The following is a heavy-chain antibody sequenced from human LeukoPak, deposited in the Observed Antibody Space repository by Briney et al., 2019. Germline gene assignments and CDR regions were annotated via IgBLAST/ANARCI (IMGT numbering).Heavy chain of an antibody. CDR2: IIPIFGTA. CDR1: GGTFSSYA. J-gene: IGHJ4*02. D-gene: IGHD5-18*01. V-gene: IGHV1-69*05. Sequence: SVKVSCKASGGTFSSYAISWVRQAPGQGLEWVGGIIPIFGTANYAQKFQGRVTITTDESTSTAYMELSSLGSEDTAVYYCARGRVKYSYGYESNYWGQGTLVTVSS. CDR3: ARGRVKYSYGYESNY.